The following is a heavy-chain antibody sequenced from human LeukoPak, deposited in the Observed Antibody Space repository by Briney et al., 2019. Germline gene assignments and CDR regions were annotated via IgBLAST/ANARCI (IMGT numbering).Heavy chain of an antibody. J-gene: IGHJ4*02. D-gene: IGHD3-10*01. CDR1: GFTVSSYA. Sequence: SGGSLRLSCAASGFTVSSYAMTWVRQAPGKGLQWISSISVSGDDTYYADSVKGRFTISRDNSKNTLYLQMNSLRPEDTAVYYCAKDHISLLRGPIMSPESGRLDYWGQGTLVTVSS. V-gene: IGHV3-23*01. CDR2: ISVSGDDT. CDR3: AKDHISLLRGPIMSPESGRLDY.